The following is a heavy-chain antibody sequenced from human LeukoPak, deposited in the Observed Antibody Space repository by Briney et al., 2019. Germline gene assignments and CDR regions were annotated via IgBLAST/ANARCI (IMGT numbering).Heavy chain of an antibody. CDR1: GGSIRGYY. CDR3: ARGSPRLSGYSSS. CDR2: IYYTGST. V-gene: IGHV4-59*01. D-gene: IGHD5-18*01. J-gene: IGHJ4*02. Sequence: SETLSLTCSVSGGSIRGYYWSWIRQPPGKGLEWIGYIYYTGSTNYNPSLKSRVSISVDTSKNQFSLNVSSVTAADTAVYYCARGSPRLSGYSSSWGQGTLVTVS.